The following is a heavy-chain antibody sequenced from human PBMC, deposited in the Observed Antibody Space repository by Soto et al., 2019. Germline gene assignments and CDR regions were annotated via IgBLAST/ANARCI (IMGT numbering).Heavy chain of an antibody. J-gene: IGHJ4*02. V-gene: IGHV3-23*01. D-gene: IGHD2-2*02. CDR3: EKPGCSSTSCYTDY. CDR1: GFTFSSYA. CDR2: ISGGGGST. Sequence: GVSLRLSCSASGFTFSSYAMNWVRQAPGKGLEWVSAISGGGGSTYYADSVKGRFTISRDDSKNTLYLQMNSLRAEDTALYYCEKPGCSSTSCYTDYWGQGTLVIVSS.